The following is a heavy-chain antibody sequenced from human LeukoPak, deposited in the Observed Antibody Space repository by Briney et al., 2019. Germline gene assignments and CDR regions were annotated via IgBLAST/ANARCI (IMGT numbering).Heavy chain of an antibody. D-gene: IGHD6-19*01. CDR3: ARFIVAGRFDY. CDR1: GGSFSGYY. J-gene: IGHJ4*02. Sequence: PSETLSLTCAVYGGSFSGYYWSWIRQPPGKGLEWIGEINHSGSTNYNPSLKSRVTMSVDTSKNQFSLKLSSVTAADTAVYYCARFIVAGRFDYWGQGTLVTVSS. CDR2: INHSGST. V-gene: IGHV4-34*01.